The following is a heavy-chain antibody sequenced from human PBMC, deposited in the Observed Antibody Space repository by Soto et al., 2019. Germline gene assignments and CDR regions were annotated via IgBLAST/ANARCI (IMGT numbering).Heavy chain of an antibody. CDR3: ARGSGNYYGSGSPEYYFDY. V-gene: IGHV4-30-2*01. D-gene: IGHD3-10*01. CDR1: GGSISSGGYS. J-gene: IGHJ4*02. Sequence: PSETLSLTCAVSGGSISSGGYSWSWIRQPPGKGLEWIGYIYHSGSTYYNPSLKSRVTISVDRSKNQLSLKLSSVTAADTAVYYCARGSGNYYGSGSPEYYFDYWGQGTLVTVSS. CDR2: IYHSGST.